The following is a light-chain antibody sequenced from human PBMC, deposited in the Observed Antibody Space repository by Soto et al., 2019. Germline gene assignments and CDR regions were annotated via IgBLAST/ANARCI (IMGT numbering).Light chain of an antibody. CDR3: CSYAGSYTLV. CDR2: EVS. J-gene: IGLJ2*01. CDR1: SSDVGGYNY. V-gene: IGLV2-11*01. Sequence: QSALTQPASVSGSPGQSITISCIGSSSDVGGYNYVSWYQHHPGRVPKPMIFEVSDRPSGVPDHFSGSKSGNTASLTLSGLQAEHEADYYCCSYAGSYTLVFGGGTKLTVL.